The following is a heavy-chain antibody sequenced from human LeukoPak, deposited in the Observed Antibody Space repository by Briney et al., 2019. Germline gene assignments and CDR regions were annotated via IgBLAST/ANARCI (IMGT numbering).Heavy chain of an antibody. CDR2: NSAYNGNT. V-gene: IGHV1-18*01. Sequence: ASVKVSCKASGYSLMSYGITWVRQAPGQGLEWMGWNSAYNGNTNYAQKLQGRVTMTTDTSTSTAYMELRSLRSDDTAVYYCARPPRGAVTSHLFYWGRGPRVTVPP. J-gene: IGHJ4*02. D-gene: IGHD4-17*01. CDR3: ARPPRGAVTSHLFY. CDR1: GYSLMSYG.